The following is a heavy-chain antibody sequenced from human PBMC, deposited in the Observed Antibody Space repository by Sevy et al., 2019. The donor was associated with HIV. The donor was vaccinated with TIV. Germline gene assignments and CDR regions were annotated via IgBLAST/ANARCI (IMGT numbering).Heavy chain of an antibody. CDR1: GYIFSDYW. Sequence: ASVKVSCKASGYIFSDYWIYWVRQAPGQGFEWMGWINPASGATVCGQKFQGRVAMTSDTSINTAYMELYRLTSYDTAVYYCARGGSDGNYWGQGSLVTVSS. V-gene: IGHV1-2*02. D-gene: IGHD5-12*01. CDR3: ARGGSDGNY. J-gene: IGHJ4*02. CDR2: INPASGAT.